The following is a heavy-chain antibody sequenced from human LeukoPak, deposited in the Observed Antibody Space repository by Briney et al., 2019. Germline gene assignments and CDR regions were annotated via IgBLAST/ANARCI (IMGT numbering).Heavy chain of an antibody. J-gene: IGHJ6*03. CDR1: GFTFSSYA. CDR3: AKSMDSNPVFTGQGDYYYYMDV. Sequence: GGSLRLSCAASGFTFSSYAMSWVRQAPGKGLEWVSAISGSGGSTYYADSVKGRFTISRDNSKNTLYLQMNSLRAEDTAVYYCAKSMDSNPVFTGQGDYYYYMDVWGKGTTVTVSS. CDR2: ISGSGGST. V-gene: IGHV3-23*01. D-gene: IGHD3-22*01.